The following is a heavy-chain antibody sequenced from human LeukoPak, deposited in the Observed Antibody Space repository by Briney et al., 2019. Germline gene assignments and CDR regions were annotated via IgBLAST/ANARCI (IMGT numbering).Heavy chain of an antibody. J-gene: IGHJ3*02. V-gene: IGHV3-30*02. Sequence: PGGSLRLSCAASGFTFSSYGMHWVRQAPGKGLEWVAFIRYDGSNKYYADSVEGRFTISRDNSKNTLYLQMNSLRAEDTAVYYCALIAAAGPKDAFDIWGQGTMVTVSS. CDR3: ALIAAAGPKDAFDI. D-gene: IGHD6-13*01. CDR2: IRYDGSNK. CDR1: GFTFSSYG.